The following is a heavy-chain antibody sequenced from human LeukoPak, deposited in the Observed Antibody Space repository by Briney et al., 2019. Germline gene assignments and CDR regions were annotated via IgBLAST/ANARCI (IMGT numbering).Heavy chain of an antibody. CDR1: GFTFSSYA. CDR3: AKTPYYDILTGYSAYYFDY. V-gene: IGHV3-23*01. D-gene: IGHD3-9*01. CDR2: ISGSGGTT. J-gene: IGHJ4*02. Sequence: GGSLRLSCAASGFTFSSYAMTWVRQAPGKGLEWVATISGSGGTTYYADSVKGRFTISRDNSKNTLHLQMNSLRAEDTAVYYCAKTPYYDILTGYSAYYFDYWGQGTLVTVSS.